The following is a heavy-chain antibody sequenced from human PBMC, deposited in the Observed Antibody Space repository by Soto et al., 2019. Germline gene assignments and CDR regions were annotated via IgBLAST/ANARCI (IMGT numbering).Heavy chain of an antibody. J-gene: IGHJ4*02. Sequence: PSETLSLTCTVSGGSVSSSSYSWGWIRQSPGKGLEWIGTIYSSENTYYNPSLKSRVTISVDTSKNQFSLKLSSVTAADTAVYYCARGGLRLLPRSSTVDYLGQATLVTVSS. V-gene: IGHV4-39*07. D-gene: IGHD2-15*01. CDR2: IYSSENT. CDR1: GGSVSSSSYS. CDR3: ARGGLRLLPRSSTVDY.